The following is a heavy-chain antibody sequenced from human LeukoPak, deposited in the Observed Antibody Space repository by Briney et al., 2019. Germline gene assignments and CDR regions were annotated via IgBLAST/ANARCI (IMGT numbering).Heavy chain of an antibody. J-gene: IGHJ6*02. Sequence: SQTLSLTCAISGDSVSSNSAAWNWIRQSPSRGLEWLGGTYYRSTWYNDYAVSVKSRITINPDTSKNQFSLQLNSVTPEDTAVYYCARDVTAVAGWYYYGMDVWGQGTTVTVSS. V-gene: IGHV6-1*01. CDR2: TYYRSTWYN. CDR1: GDSVSSNSAA. D-gene: IGHD6-19*01. CDR3: ARDVTAVAGWYYYGMDV.